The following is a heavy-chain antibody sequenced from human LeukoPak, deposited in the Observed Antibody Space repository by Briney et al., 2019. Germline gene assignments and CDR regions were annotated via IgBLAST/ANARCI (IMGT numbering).Heavy chain of an antibody. CDR2: ISSSSSYI. CDR3: AREESSSSGYYFDY. Sequence: GGSLRLSCAASGFTLSSYSMNWVRQAPGKGLEWVSSISSSSSYIYYADSVKGRFTISRDNAKNSLYLQMNSLRAEDTAVYYCAREESSSSGYYFDYWGQGTLVTVSS. CDR1: GFTLSSYS. D-gene: IGHD6-6*01. J-gene: IGHJ4*02. V-gene: IGHV3-21*01.